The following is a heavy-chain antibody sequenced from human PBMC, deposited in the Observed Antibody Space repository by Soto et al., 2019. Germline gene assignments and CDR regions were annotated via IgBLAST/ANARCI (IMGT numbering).Heavy chain of an antibody. CDR3: ARGARGTRGVGEMDI. Sequence: ASVKVSCKASGYIFTGYHIHWVRQAPGRGLEWMGWINPNSGDTDYAQNFQGRVTMSRDTSVNLVYKEMSGLMYDDTDVYYCARGARGTRGVGEMDIWGQGTTVTVSS. CDR2: INPNSGDT. J-gene: IGHJ6*02. CDR1: GYIFTGYH. V-gene: IGHV1-2*02. D-gene: IGHD3-10*01.